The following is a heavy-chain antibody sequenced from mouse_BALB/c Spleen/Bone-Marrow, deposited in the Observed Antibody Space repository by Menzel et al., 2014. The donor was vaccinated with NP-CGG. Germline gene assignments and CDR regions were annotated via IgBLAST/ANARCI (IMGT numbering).Heavy chain of an antibody. D-gene: IGHD2-3*01. CDR2: ISSGTSTI. V-gene: IGHV5-17*02. CDR3: ARDDGYYIRNAMDY. J-gene: IGHJ4*01. Sequence: EVKLVESGGGLVQPGGSRKLSCAASGFTFSSFGMHWVRRAPERGLEWVAYISSGTSTIYYADTVKGRFTISRDNPKNTLFLQMTSLRSEDTAMYYCARDDGYYIRNAMDYWGQGTSVTVSS. CDR1: GFTFSSFG.